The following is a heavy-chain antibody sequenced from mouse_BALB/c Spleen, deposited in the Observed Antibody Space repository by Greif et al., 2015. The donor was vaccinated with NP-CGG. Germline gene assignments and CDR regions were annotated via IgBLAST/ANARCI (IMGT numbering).Heavy chain of an antibody. CDR3: AKLLWSYAMDY. D-gene: IGHD1-1*02. Sequence: VQLQQSGPGLVAPSQSLSITCTVSGFSLTDYGVSWIRQPPGKGLEWLGVIWGGGSTYYNSALKSRLSISKDNSKSXVFLKMNSLQTDDTAMYYCAKLLWSYAMDYWGQEPQSPSPQ. J-gene: IGHJ4*01. CDR1: GFSLTDYG. CDR2: IWGGGST. V-gene: IGHV2-6-5*01.